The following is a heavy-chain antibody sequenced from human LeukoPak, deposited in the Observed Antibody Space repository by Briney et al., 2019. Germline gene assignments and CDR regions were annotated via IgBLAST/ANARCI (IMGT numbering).Heavy chain of an antibody. J-gene: IGHJ5*02. CDR3: AKGGTDYWINWSDP. V-gene: IGHV3-30*02. CDR1: ESTFSNYG. CDR2: IRHDGSNK. Sequence: GGSLRLSCAASESTFSNYGMHWVRQAPGKGLEWVAFIRHDGSNKYYVDSVKGRFTISRDNSKNTVFLQMNSLRVEDTAVYYCAKGGTDYWINWSDPWGQGTLVTVSS. D-gene: IGHD1-1*01.